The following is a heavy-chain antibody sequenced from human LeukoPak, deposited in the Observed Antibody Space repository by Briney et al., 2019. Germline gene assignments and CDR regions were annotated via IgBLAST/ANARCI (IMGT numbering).Heavy chain of an antibody. CDR2: IIPIFGTA. V-gene: IGHV1-69*01. CDR1: GGTFSSYA. D-gene: IGHD5/OR15-5a*01. J-gene: IGHJ5*02. CDR3: ARADSTSNWFDP. Sequence: GASVKISCKASGGTFSSYAISWVRQVTGLGLEWMGGIIPIFGTANYAQKFQGRVTITADESTSTAYMELSSLRSEDTAVYYCARADSTSNWFDPWGQGTLVTVSS.